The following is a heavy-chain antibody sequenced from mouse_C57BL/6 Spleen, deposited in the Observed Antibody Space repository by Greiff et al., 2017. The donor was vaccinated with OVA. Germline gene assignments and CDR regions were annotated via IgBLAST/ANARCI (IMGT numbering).Heavy chain of an antibody. CDR3: ARDSSGFVLDY. J-gene: IGHJ2*01. D-gene: IGHD3-2*02. V-gene: IGHV1-64*01. CDR1: GYTFTSYW. Sequence: VQLQQPGAELVKPGASVKLSCKASGYTFTSYWMHWVKQRPGQGLEWIGMIHPNSGSTNYNEKFKSKATLTVDKSSSTAYMQLSSLTSEDSAVYYCARDSSGFVLDYWGQGTTLTVSS. CDR2: IHPNSGST.